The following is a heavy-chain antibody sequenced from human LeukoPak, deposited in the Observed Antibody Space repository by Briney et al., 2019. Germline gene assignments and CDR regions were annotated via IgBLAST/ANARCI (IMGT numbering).Heavy chain of an antibody. CDR2: IYYSGST. J-gene: IGHJ3*02. D-gene: IGHD6-13*01. CDR1: GGSISSYY. CDR3: ARHRRTIAAAGRGVAFDI. Sequence: PSETLSLTCTVSGGSISSYYWSWIRQPTGKGLEWIGYIYYSGSTNYNPSLKSRVTISVDTSKNQFSLKLSSVTAADTAVYYCARHRRTIAAAGRGVAFDIWGQGTMVTVSS. V-gene: IGHV4-59*08.